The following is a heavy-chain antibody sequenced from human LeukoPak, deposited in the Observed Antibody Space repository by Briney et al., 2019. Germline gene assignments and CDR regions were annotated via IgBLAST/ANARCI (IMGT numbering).Heavy chain of an antibody. J-gene: IGHJ4*02. D-gene: IGHD3-10*01. CDR3: ARSHGATLDY. V-gene: IGHV3-11*06. Sequence: PGGSLRLSCAASGFTVSLYYMTWVRQAPGKGLEWVSYISSSSSYTNYADSVKGRFTISRDNAKNSLYLQMNSLRAEDTAVYYCARSHGATLDYWGQGTLVTVSS. CDR1: GFTVSLYY. CDR2: ISSSSSYT.